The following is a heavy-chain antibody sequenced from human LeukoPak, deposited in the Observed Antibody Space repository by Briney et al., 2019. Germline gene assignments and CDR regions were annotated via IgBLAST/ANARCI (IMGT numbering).Heavy chain of an antibody. V-gene: IGHV1-69*06. Sequence: SVKVSCKASGGTFSSYASSWVRQAPGQGLEWMGGIIPIFGTANYAQKFQGRVTMTEDTSTDTAYMELSSLRSEDTAVYYCATHSPEWRYSGYYNYYYIDVWGKGTTVTVSS. CDR1: GGTFSSYA. D-gene: IGHD5-12*01. CDR3: ATHSPEWRYSGYYNYYYIDV. J-gene: IGHJ6*03. CDR2: IIPIFGTA.